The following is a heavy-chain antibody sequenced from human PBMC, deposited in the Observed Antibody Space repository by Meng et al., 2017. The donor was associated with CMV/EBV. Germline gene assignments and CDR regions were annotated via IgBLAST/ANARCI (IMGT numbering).Heavy chain of an antibody. D-gene: IGHD2-21*01. CDR2: IYYSKST. V-gene: IGHV4-39*07. CDR1: GDSINSANNN. J-gene: IGHJ4*02. CDR3: ARHGMWLIRNAY. Sequence: QRQQSGPVLGTPSETLYLSCSVSGDSINSANNNWGWIRQPPGKGLEWIASIYYSKSTYYNPSLKSRVTIAVDTSKNQFSLRLSSVTAADTAVCYCARHGMWLIRNAYWGQGTLVTVFS.